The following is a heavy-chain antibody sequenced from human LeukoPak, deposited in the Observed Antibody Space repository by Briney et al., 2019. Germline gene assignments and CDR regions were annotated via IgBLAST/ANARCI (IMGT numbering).Heavy chain of an antibody. Sequence: ASVKVSCKASGYTFTSYAMHWVRQAPGQRLEWMGWINAGNGNTKYSQKFQGRVTITRDTSASTAYMELSSLRSDDTAVYYCARAPLWFGELSFDYWGQGTLVTVSS. V-gene: IGHV1-3*01. CDR2: INAGNGNT. J-gene: IGHJ4*02. D-gene: IGHD3-10*01. CDR1: GYTFTSYA. CDR3: ARAPLWFGELSFDY.